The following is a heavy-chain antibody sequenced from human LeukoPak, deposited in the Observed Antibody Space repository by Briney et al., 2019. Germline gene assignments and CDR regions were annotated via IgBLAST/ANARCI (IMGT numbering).Heavy chain of an antibody. V-gene: IGHV3-23*01. CDR3: TRMPSTEIYYFYYMDV. Sequence: AGGSLRLSCADSEFTFSSYTVNWVRQAPGKGLEWVSGISSLGVSTYYADSVRGRFTISRDNSENTVYPQMDSLGTEDTAVYYCTRMPSTEIYYFYYMDVWGKGTTVTVSS. CDR1: EFTFSSYT. J-gene: IGHJ6*03. CDR2: ISSLGVST. D-gene: IGHD2-2*01.